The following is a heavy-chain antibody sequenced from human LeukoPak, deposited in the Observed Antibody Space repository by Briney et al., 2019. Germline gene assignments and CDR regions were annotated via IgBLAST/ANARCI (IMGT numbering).Heavy chain of an antibody. V-gene: IGHV4-59*01. D-gene: IGHD6-13*01. CDR1: GEPISSYY. Sequence: SETLSLTCLVSGEPISSYYWSWIRQAPGRGPEYIGNVYYNGNTNYNPSLKGRVAISVDASKNQFSLKLSSVTAADTAVYYCARDRRIAAAGTGMGMDVWGQGTTVTVSS. J-gene: IGHJ6*02. CDR2: VYYNGNT. CDR3: ARDRRIAAAGTGMGMDV.